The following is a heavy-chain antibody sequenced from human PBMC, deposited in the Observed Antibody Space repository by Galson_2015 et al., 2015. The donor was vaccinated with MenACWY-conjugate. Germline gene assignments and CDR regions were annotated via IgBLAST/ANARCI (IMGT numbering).Heavy chain of an antibody. V-gene: IGHV4-39*01. CDR2: IYYSGST. J-gene: IGHJ4*02. CDR1: GGSISSRSYY. D-gene: IGHD2-8*01. Sequence: ETLSLTCTVSGGSISSRSYYWGWIRQPPGKGLEWIGSIYYSGSTYYNPSLKSRVTISVDTSKNQFSLKLSSVTAADTAVYYCARLDQLKPCTNGVCYRVYYFDYWGQGTLVTVSS. CDR3: ARLDQLKPCTNGVCYRVYYFDY.